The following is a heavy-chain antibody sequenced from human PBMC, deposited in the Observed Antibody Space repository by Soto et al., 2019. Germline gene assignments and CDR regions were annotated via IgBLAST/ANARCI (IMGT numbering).Heavy chain of an antibody. Sequence: EVQVLESGGGLVQPGGSLRLSCVASGFTFSSHVMTWVRQAPGKGLEWVSSISANGGSTYYAESVKGRFTISRDNSRNPLSMRMSGLRADDTAVYSCAKGYDCSWWEGYGGQGTLVTVSS. V-gene: IGHV3-23*01. CDR3: AKGYDCSWWEGY. CDR1: GFTFSSHV. CDR2: ISANGGST. D-gene: IGHD6-13*01. J-gene: IGHJ4*02.